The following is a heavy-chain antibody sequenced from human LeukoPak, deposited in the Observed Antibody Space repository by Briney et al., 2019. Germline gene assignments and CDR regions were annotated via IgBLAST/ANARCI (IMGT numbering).Heavy chain of an antibody. Sequence: ASVKVSCKASGYTFTDYYMHWVRQVPGQGLEWMGWINPNSGGTNYAQKFQGRVTMTRDTSISTAYMELSRLRSDDTAVYYCARAIRGLYGSGSYYLNYYYGMDVWGQGTTVTVSS. V-gene: IGHV1-2*02. D-gene: IGHD3-10*01. CDR2: INPNSGGT. CDR1: GYTFTDYY. J-gene: IGHJ6*02. CDR3: ARAIRGLYGSGSYYLNYYYGMDV.